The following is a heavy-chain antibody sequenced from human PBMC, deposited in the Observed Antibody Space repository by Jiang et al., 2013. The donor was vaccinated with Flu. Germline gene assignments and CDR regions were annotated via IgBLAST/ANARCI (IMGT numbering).Heavy chain of an antibody. CDR2: FSSGRGTI. J-gene: IGHJ2*01. CDR1: GFTFSSYG. D-gene: IGHD2-15*01. CDR3: ARPGSCSADSCYFWFFDL. Sequence: VQLVESGGGLVQPGGSLRLSCAASGFTFSSYGMNWVRQAPGKGLEWISYFSSGRGTIFYADSVKGRFTISRDNAKNSLYLQLNSLRDEDTAIYYCARPGSCSADSCYFWFFDLWGRGALVTVSS. V-gene: IGHV3-48*02.